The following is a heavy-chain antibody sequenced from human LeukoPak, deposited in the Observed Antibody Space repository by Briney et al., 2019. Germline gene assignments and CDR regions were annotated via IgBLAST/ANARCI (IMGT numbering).Heavy chain of an antibody. CDR2: ISGSGGST. CDR3: ARDNAYYYDSSGYPLGSDV. J-gene: IGHJ6*04. V-gene: IGHV3-23*01. CDR1: GFTFSSYA. D-gene: IGHD3-22*01. Sequence: GGSLRLSCAASGFTFSSYAMSWVRQAPGKGLEWVSAISGSGGSTYYADSVKGRFTISRDNSKNSLYLQMNSLRAEDTAVYYCARDNAYYYDSSGYPLGSDVWGKGTTVTVSS.